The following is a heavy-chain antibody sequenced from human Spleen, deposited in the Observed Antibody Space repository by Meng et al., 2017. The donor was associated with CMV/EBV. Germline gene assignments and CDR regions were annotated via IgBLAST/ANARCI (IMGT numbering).Heavy chain of an antibody. V-gene: IGHV1-69*10. Sequence: SVKVSCKASGGTFSSYVITWVRQAPGQGLEWMGGIIPIVGIPNYAQNFQGRVTITADKSTSTVYMELSSLRSEDTAVYYCASQVIAVAGGKNDYWGQGTLVTVSS. CDR3: ASQVIAVAGGKNDY. CDR2: IIPIVGIP. J-gene: IGHJ4*02. CDR1: GGTFSSYV. D-gene: IGHD6-19*01.